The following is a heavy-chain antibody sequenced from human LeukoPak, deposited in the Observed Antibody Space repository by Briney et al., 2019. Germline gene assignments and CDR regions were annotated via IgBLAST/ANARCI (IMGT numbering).Heavy chain of an antibody. CDR2: ISSSGSTI. V-gene: IGHV3-48*03. Sequence: QPGGSLRLSCAASGFTFSSYEMNWVRQAPGKGLEWISYISSSGSTIYYADSVKGRFTISRDNSKNTLYLQMNSLRAEDTAVYYCAKDHIAVAGTTGLVQHWGQGTLVTVSS. D-gene: IGHD6-19*01. CDR1: GFTFSSYE. J-gene: IGHJ1*01. CDR3: AKDHIAVAGTTGLVQH.